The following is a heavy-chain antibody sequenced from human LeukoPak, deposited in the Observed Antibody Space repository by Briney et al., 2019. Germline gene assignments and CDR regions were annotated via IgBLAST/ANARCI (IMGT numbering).Heavy chain of an antibody. CDR1: GVSISNYY. CDR2: LHYSGSS. CDR3: ARNRPIMGITDAFDV. J-gene: IGHJ3*01. D-gene: IGHD1-26*01. Sequence: SETLSLTCSVSGVSISNYYWSWIRQSPGRELEWIGHLHYSGSSSYNPSLRSRVTTSVDMSKNQCSLRLTSVTAADTAVYYCARNRPIMGITDAFDVWGQGTMVTVSS. V-gene: IGHV4-59*01.